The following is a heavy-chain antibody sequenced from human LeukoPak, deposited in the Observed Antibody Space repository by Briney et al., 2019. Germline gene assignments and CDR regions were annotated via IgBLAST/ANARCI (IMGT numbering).Heavy chain of an antibody. CDR3: AREAANYYFDPRAFDI. D-gene: IGHD2/OR15-2a*01. CDR2: IYHSGST. V-gene: IGHV4-4*02. CDR1: GGSISSSIW. J-gene: IGHJ3*02. Sequence: SETLSLTCAVSGGSISSSIWWSWVRQPPGKGLEWIGEIYHSGSTNYNPSLKSRVTISVDKSKNQFSLKLSSVTAADTAVYYCAREAANYYFDPRAFDIWGQGTMVTVSS.